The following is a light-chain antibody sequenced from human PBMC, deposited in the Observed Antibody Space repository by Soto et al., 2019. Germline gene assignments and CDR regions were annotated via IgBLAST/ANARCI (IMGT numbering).Light chain of an antibody. Sequence: QSVLTQPRSVSGAPGQRVTISCTGSSSNIGAGYDVHWYQQLPGTAPKLLIYGNSNRPSGVPDRFSGSKSGTSASLAITGLQAEDEADYYCHSYDSSLSGVVFGGGTKLTVL. CDR3: HSYDSSLSGVV. J-gene: IGLJ2*01. CDR1: SSNIGAGYD. V-gene: IGLV1-40*01. CDR2: GNS.